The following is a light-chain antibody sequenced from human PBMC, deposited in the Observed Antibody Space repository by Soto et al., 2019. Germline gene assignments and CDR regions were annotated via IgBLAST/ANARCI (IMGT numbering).Light chain of an antibody. J-gene: IGKJ4*01. Sequence: ILMTQSPSFLSASPGDRVTITCRASQGISSYLAWYQQKPGKAPELLIYAASTLQTGVPSRFSGSGSGTDFTLTISCLQSEDFATYYCQQYYSFPLTSGGGTKVDIK. CDR3: QQYYSFPLT. CDR1: QGISSY. CDR2: AAS. V-gene: IGKV1D-8*02.